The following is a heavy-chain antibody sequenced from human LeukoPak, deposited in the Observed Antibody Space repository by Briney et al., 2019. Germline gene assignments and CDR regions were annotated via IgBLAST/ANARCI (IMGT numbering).Heavy chain of an antibody. V-gene: IGHV1-8*01. J-gene: IGHJ4*02. CDR1: GYSFTSYD. CDR2: MNPNSGNT. Sequence: ASVKVSCKASGYSFTSYDINWVRQATGQGLEWVGSMNPNSGNTDYAQKFQGRITMTRSTSIGTAYMELSSLRSEDTAVYYCARGDYWGQGTLVTVSS. CDR3: ARGDY.